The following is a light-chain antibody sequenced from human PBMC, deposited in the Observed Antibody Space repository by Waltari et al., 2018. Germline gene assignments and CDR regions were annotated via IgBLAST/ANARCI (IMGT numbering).Light chain of an antibody. CDR3: QVWDDSSVRYVV. V-gene: IGLV3-21*04. CDR2: FDM. J-gene: IGLJ2*01. CDR1: NIGSKS. Sequence: SYVLTQPPSVSVAPGQTARITCGATNIGSKSVHWYQQTTSQAHVLVIYFDMARPLVTPWGFSCSNSGKTATLTISRVEAGDEADYYCQVWDDSSVRYVVFGGGTKLTVL.